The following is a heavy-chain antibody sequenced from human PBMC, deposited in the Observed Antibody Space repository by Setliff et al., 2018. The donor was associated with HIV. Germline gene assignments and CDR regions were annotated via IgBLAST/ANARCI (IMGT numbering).Heavy chain of an antibody. CDR3: AREPNASGSLTAYWYFDL. J-gene: IGHJ2*01. Sequence: SETLSLTCTVSVGSISSGDYYWTWIRQPPGKGLEWIGYIYNSGSTYHEPSLRGRVTISIDRPKNQFSLQLNSVTAADTAVYYCAREPNASGSLTAYWYFDLWGRGTLVTVS. CDR2: IYNSGST. D-gene: IGHD3-10*01. V-gene: IGHV4-30-4*08. CDR1: VGSISSGDYY.